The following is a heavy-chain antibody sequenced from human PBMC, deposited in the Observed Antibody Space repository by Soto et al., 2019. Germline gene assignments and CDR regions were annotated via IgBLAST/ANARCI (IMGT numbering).Heavy chain of an antibody. CDR3: ARPTAAGTSDAFDI. Sequence: QLQLQESGPGLVKPSETLSLTCTVSGGSISSTTYYWGWIRQPPGKGLEWIGSIYRGGSTYYNPSLKSRVTISVDTSNDQFSLRLSSVTAADTAVYYCARPTAAGTSDAFDIWGQGTKVTV. CDR1: GGSISSTTYY. CDR2: IYRGGST. D-gene: IGHD1-1*01. V-gene: IGHV4-39*01. J-gene: IGHJ3*02.